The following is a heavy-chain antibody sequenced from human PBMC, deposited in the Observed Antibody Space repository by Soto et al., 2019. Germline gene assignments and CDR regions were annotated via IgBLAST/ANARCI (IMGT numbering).Heavy chain of an antibody. J-gene: IGHJ4*02. Sequence: PSETLSLTCAVYGGSFSGYYWSWIRQPPGKGLEWIGEINHSGSTNYNPSLKSRVTISVDTSKNQFSLKLSSVTAADTAVYYCARGFGDYNDFDYWGQGTLVTVSS. CDR2: INHSGST. CDR1: GGSFSGYY. D-gene: IGHD4-17*01. V-gene: IGHV4-34*01. CDR3: ARGFGDYNDFDY.